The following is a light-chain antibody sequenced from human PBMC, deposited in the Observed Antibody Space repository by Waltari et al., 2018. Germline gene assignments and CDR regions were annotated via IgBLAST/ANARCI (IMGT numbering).Light chain of an antibody. Sequence: QSALTQPASVSGSLGQSITISCTGTSRDVGGYGQVSWYQQHPGKAPELIIYEVSKRPSGVSVRFSGSKSGNTASLTISGLQADDEADVYCSSFTYTTTLVFGGGTKLTVL. V-gene: IGLV2-14*01. CDR3: SSFTYTTTLV. CDR1: SRDVGGYGQ. CDR2: EVS. J-gene: IGLJ3*02.